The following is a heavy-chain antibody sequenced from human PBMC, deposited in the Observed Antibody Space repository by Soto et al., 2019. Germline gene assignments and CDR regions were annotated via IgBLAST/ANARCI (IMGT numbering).Heavy chain of an antibody. J-gene: IGHJ6*02. CDR2: IYHSGTT. Sequence: SETLSLTCTVSGGSISSYSWSWIRQPPGKGLEWIGYIYHSGTTYYNPSLKSRVTISVDRSKNQFSLKLSSVTAADTVVYYCARAHYGDYGYGMDVWGQGTTVTVSS. D-gene: IGHD4-17*01. V-gene: IGHV4-30-2*01. CDR1: GGSISSYS. CDR3: ARAHYGDYGYGMDV.